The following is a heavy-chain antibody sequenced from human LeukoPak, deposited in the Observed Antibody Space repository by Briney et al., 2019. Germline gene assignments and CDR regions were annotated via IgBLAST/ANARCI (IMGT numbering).Heavy chain of an antibody. J-gene: IGHJ4*02. CDR3: ARDARHYGGKVLFDY. CDR2: INQDGSEK. D-gene: IGHD4-23*01. CDR1: GFTFSTYW. V-gene: IGHV3-7*01. Sequence: PGGSLGLSCAASGFTFSTYWMSWIRQAPGKGLEWVANINQDGSEKNYVHSMRGRFTISRDNAKNSLYLQMNSLRAEDTAFYYCARDARHYGGKVLFDYWGQGTLVTVSS.